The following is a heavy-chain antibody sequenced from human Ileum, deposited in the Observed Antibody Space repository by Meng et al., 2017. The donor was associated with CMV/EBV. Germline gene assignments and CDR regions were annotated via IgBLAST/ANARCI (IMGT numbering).Heavy chain of an antibody. Sequence: GESLKISCAASGFTFSRHWMNWVRQAPGKGLDWVANIKEDGSEENYVDSVKGRFTISRDNSKNTLYLQMNSLRAEDTAIYYCAKDGVLDDYCSTTSCFRFVDYWGQGTLVTVSS. J-gene: IGHJ4*02. CDR2: IKEDGSEE. V-gene: IGHV3-7*03. CDR3: AKDGVLDDYCSTTSCFRFVDY. D-gene: IGHD2-2*01. CDR1: GFTFSRHW.